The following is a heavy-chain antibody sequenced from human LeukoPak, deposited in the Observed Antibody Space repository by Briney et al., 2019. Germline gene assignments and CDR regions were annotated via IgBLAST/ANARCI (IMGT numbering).Heavy chain of an antibody. V-gene: IGHV4-38-2*01. CDR2: IYHSGST. Sequence: PSETLSLTCAVSGYSISSDNYWVWIRPPPGHGLEWTGGIYHSGSTYYNPSLKSRVTMSVDTSKNQFFLKLSSVTAADTAVYYCARAPRDSSSSNYMRRFDYWGQGTLVTVSS. CDR1: GYSISSDNY. CDR3: ARAPRDSSSSNYMRRFDY. J-gene: IGHJ4*02. D-gene: IGHD3-22*01.